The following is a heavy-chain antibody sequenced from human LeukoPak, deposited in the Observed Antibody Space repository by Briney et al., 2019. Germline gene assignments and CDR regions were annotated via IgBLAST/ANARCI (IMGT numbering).Heavy chain of an antibody. V-gene: IGHV3-23*01. CDR1: GFTFSSYA. Sequence: PGGSLRLSCAASGFTFSSYAMNWVRQAPGKRLEWVSSIIGSGRDTYYADSVKGRITISRDNSKNTLYLQMNSLRAEDTAVYYCAKDGKYDFWSGYDPFDYWGQGTLVTVSS. D-gene: IGHD3-3*01. CDR3: AKDGKYDFWSGYDPFDY. CDR2: IIGSGRDT. J-gene: IGHJ4*02.